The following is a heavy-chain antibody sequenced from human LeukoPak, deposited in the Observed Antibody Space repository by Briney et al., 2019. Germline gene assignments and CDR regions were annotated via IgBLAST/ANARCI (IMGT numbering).Heavy chain of an antibody. D-gene: IGHD4-23*01. Sequence: GGSLRLSCAASGFTFTNFAMKWVRQAPGKGLEWVADISGGGEHTFYADSVKGRFTISRDNSKDTLHLQMSILRPEDTALYYCAKDGGIYGGNSEGKDYWGQGTLVTVSS. CDR3: AKDGGIYGGNSEGKDY. J-gene: IGHJ4*02. CDR2: ISGGGEHT. V-gene: IGHV3-23*01. CDR1: GFTFTNFA.